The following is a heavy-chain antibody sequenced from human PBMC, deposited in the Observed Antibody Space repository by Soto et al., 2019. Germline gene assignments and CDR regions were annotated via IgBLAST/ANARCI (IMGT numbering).Heavy chain of an antibody. CDR2: IYYSGTS. CDR1: GGSISDDTYY. CDR3: ARLHCDSPNCVPLDP. D-gene: IGHD2-2*01. V-gene: IGHV4-39*01. J-gene: IGHJ5*02. Sequence: QLQLQESAPGLVKPSETLSLTCTVSGGSISDDTYYWGWIRQPPGKGLEWIGSIYYSGTSSYNPSLKSRVTMSVDTSNKQLSLRLSSVTAADTAVYYCARLHCDSPNCVPLDPWGQGTLVFVSS.